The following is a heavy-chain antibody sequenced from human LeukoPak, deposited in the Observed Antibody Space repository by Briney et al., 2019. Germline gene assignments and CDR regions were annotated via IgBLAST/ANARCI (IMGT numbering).Heavy chain of an antibody. Sequence: GGSLRLSRAASGFAFSSYSMNWVRQAPGKGLEWVSSIGSGSSFKYYADSVKGRFTISRDNAKNSLYLQMSSLRAEDTAVYYGASEYQQPLDYWGQGALVTVSS. CDR2: IGSGSSFK. V-gene: IGHV3-21*01. CDR1: GFAFSSYS. CDR3: ASEYQQPLDY. J-gene: IGHJ4*02. D-gene: IGHD2-2*01.